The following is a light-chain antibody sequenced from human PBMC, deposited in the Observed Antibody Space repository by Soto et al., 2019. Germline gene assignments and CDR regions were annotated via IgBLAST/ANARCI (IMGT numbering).Light chain of an antibody. J-gene: IGKJ4*01. CDR1: QSIRSNY. V-gene: IGKV3-20*01. CDR2: GAS. CDR3: QQYGSSPLT. Sequence: EIVLTQSPGTLSLSPGERATLSCRASQSIRSNYLAWYQQKPGQAPRLLIYGASNRATGIPDRFSGSGSGTDFTLTISRLNPEDFAVYYCQQYGSSPLTFGGGTKVEIK.